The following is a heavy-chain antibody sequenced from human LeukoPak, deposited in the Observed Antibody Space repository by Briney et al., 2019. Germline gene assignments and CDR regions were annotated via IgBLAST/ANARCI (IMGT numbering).Heavy chain of an antibody. CDR3: ARHTDGNDSDAFDI. CDR1: GYSFTNYW. Sequence: GESLKISCKGFGYSFTNYWIGWVRQMPGKGLEWMGIIYPDYSETTYSPSFQGQVTMSVDKSINTAYLQWNSLRASDAAMYYCARHTDGNDSDAFDIWGQGTMVAVSS. CDR2: IYPDYSET. J-gene: IGHJ3*02. D-gene: IGHD2-8*02. V-gene: IGHV5-51*01.